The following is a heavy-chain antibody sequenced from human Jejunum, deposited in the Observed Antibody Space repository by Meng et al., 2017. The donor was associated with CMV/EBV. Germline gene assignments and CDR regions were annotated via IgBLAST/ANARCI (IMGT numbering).Heavy chain of an antibody. Sequence: SLTCTVSGASISRYYWSSLRQPPGKGLEWIGYIYYSGSTNYNPSLKSRVTISVDTSKNQFSLKLSSVTAADTAVYYCARNPGMDVWGQGTTVTVSS. CDR2: IYYSGST. CDR1: GASISRYY. J-gene: IGHJ6*02. CDR3: ARNPGMDV. V-gene: IGHV4-59*01. D-gene: IGHD1-14*01.